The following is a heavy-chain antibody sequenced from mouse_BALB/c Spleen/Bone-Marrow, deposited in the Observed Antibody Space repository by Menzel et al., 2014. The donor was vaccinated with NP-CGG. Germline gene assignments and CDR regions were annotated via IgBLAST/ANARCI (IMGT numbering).Heavy chain of an antibody. CDR2: INPYNGAT. CDR3: ANYDGGFAY. CDR1: GYSFTGYY. D-gene: IGHD2-4*01. V-gene: IGHV1-31*01. Sequence: EVQLQESGPELVKPGASVKISCKASGYSFTGYYMHWVKQSHVKSLEWIGRINPYNGATSYNQNFKDEASLTVDKSSSTAYMELHSLTSEDSAVYYCANYDGGFAYWGQGTLVTVSA. J-gene: IGHJ3*01.